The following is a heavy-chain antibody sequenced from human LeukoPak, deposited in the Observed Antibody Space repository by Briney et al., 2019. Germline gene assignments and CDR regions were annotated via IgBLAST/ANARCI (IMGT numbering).Heavy chain of an antibody. Sequence: PGGSLRLSCVGSGFSFSDYAMSWVRQTPGKGLEWVSAISSSGGSTYYADSVKGRFTISRDNAKNSLYLQMNSLKGEDTAVYYCAGSGWTGFDYWGQGTLVTVSS. CDR2: ISSSGGST. D-gene: IGHD6-19*01. CDR1: GFSFSDYA. V-gene: IGHV3-23*01. J-gene: IGHJ4*02. CDR3: AGSGWTGFDY.